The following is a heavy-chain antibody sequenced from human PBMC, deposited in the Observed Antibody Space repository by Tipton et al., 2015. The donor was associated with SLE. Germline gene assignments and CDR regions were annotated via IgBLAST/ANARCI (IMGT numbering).Heavy chain of an antibody. D-gene: IGHD6-19*01. Sequence: SLRLSCAASGFTFSSYEMNWVRQAPGKGLEWVSYISSSGNTIYYADSVKGRFTISRDNAKNSLYLQMNSLRAEDTAVYYCARESSGWSLNAFDIWGQGTMVTVSS. V-gene: IGHV3-48*03. CDR2: ISSSGNTI. CDR1: GFTFSSYE. CDR3: ARESSGWSLNAFDI. J-gene: IGHJ3*02.